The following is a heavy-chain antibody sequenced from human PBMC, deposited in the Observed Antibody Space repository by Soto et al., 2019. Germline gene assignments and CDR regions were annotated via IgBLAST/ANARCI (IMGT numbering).Heavy chain of an antibody. Sequence: PSETLSLTCAVSGGSISSSNWWSWVRQPPGKGLEWIGEIYHSGSTNYNPSLKSRVTISVDKSKNQFSLKLSSVTAADTAVYYCARVKGQIAVAGTRDNWFDPWGQGTLVTVSS. CDR3: ARVKGQIAVAGTRDNWFDP. J-gene: IGHJ5*02. D-gene: IGHD6-19*01. V-gene: IGHV4-4*02. CDR2: IYHSGST. CDR1: GGSISSSNW.